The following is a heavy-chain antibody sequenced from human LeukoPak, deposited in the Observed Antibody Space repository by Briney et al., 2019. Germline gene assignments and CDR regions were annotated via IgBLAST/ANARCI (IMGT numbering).Heavy chain of an antibody. Sequence: SETLSLTCTVSGGSISSSSYYWGWIRQPPGKGLEWIGSIYYSGSTYYNPSLKSRVTISVDTSKNQFSLKLSSVTAADTAVYYCARHKPGERLFDYWGQGTLVTVSS. D-gene: IGHD3-16*01. V-gene: IGHV4-39*01. J-gene: IGHJ4*02. CDR2: IYYSGST. CDR3: ARHKPGERLFDY. CDR1: GGSISSSSYY.